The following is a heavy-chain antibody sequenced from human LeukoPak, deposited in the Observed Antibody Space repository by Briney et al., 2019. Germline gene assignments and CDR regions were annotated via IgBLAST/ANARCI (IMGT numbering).Heavy chain of an antibody. CDR2: IWYDGSNK. Sequence: GGSLRLSCAASGFTFSSYGMHWVRQAPGKGLEWVAVIWYDGSNKYHADSVKGRFTISRDNSKNTLYLQMNSLRAEDTAVYYCARASGSYPNWGQGTLVTVSS. CDR3: ARASGSYPN. V-gene: IGHV3-33*01. D-gene: IGHD1-26*01. CDR1: GFTFSSYG. J-gene: IGHJ4*02.